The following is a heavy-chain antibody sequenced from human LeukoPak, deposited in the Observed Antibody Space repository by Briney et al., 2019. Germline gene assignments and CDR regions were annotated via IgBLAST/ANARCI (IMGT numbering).Heavy chain of an antibody. CDR3: ARVFARGGEISGSYYYY. V-gene: IGHV1-69*05. CDR1: GGTFSSYA. J-gene: IGHJ4*02. CDR2: IIPMFGTA. D-gene: IGHD1-26*01. Sequence: SVKVSCKASGGTFSSYAISWVRQAPGQGLEWMGGIIPMFGTANYAQKFQGRVTITMEESTSTAYMELSSLGSEDTAMYYCARVFARGGEISGSYYYYWGQGTLVTVSS.